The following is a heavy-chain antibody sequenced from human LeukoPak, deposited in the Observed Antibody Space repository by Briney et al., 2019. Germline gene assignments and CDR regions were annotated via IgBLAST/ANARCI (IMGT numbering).Heavy chain of an antibody. J-gene: IGHJ5*02. Sequence: GGSLRLSCAASGFTFSSYAMSWVRQAPGKGLEWVSAISGSGGSTYYADSVKGRFTISRDNSKNTLYLQMNSLRAEDMAVYYCAKDLYGDYAASNWFDPWGQGTLVTVSS. CDR2: ISGSGGST. D-gene: IGHD4-17*01. V-gene: IGHV3-23*01. CDR3: AKDLYGDYAASNWFDP. CDR1: GFTFSSYA.